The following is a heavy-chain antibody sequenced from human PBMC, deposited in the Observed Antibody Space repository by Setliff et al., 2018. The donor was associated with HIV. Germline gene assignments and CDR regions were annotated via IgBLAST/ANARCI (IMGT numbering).Heavy chain of an antibody. J-gene: IGHJ4*02. CDR3: ARDTASGWYGESKMSDF. CDR2: INPNSGAT. D-gene: IGHD3-10*01. CDR1: GYTFTGHF. Sequence: ASVKVSCKTAGYTFTGHFIHWMRQAPGQGLEWMGWINPNSGATDYAWRFEDRVTMTSDTSIRTVYMELSSLRSDDTAVYYCARDTASGWYGESKMSDFWGQGTLVTSPQ. V-gene: IGHV1-2*02.